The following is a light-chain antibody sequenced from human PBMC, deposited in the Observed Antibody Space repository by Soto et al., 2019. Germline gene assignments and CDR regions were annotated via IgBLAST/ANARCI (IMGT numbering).Light chain of an antibody. Sequence: EIVLTQSPGTLSLSPGERATLSCRASQTISSSYLAWYQQKPGQAPRLLIYGASSRATGIPDRVSGSGSGTDFTLTISLLESEDFAVYYCQPYGSSRTFGQGTKVEIK. CDR1: QTISSSY. J-gene: IGKJ1*01. CDR3: QPYGSSRT. V-gene: IGKV3-20*01. CDR2: GAS.